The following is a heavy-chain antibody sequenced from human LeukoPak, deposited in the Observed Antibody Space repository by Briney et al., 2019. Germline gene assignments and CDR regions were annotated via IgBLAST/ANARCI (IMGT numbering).Heavy chain of an antibody. CDR1: GYTFTSYG. Sequence: ASVKVSCKASGYTFTSYGISWVRHAPGQGLEWMGWISAYNGNTNYAQKLQGRVTMTTDTSTSTAYMELRSLRSDDTAVYYCARDTVGYCSSTSCSPEDYWGQGTLVTVSS. V-gene: IGHV1-18*01. D-gene: IGHD2-2*01. J-gene: IGHJ4*02. CDR3: ARDTVGYCSSTSCSPEDY. CDR2: ISAYNGNT.